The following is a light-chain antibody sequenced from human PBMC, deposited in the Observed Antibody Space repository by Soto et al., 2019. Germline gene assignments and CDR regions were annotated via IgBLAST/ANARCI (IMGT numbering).Light chain of an antibody. CDR3: QQFYSYPLT. J-gene: IGKJ4*01. V-gene: IGKV1-9*01. CDR1: QGISSY. Sequence: DIQLTQSPSFLSASVGDRVTITCRASQGISSYLAWYQQKPGKAPKLLIYAASTLQSGVPSRFSRSGSGTEFTLTISSLQPEDFATYYCQQFYSYPLTFGGGTKVEIK. CDR2: AAS.